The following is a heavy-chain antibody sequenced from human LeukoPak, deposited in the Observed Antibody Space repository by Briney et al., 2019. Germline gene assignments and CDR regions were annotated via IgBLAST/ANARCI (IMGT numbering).Heavy chain of an antibody. CDR2: IRHDGSKK. Sequence: GGSLRLSCAASGFTFSNYYMHWVRRAPDKGLEWVANIRHDGSKKYYADSVKGRFTISRDISKNTLNLQMNSLRVEDTAVYYCARDVSRGYLRPLDVWGQGTTVTVSS. V-gene: IGHV3-33*01. J-gene: IGHJ6*02. CDR3: ARDVSRGYLRPLDV. D-gene: IGHD5-18*01. CDR1: GFTFSNYY.